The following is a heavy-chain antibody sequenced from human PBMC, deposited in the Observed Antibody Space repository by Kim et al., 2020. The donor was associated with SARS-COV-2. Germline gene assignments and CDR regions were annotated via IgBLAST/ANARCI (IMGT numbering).Heavy chain of an antibody. D-gene: IGHD5-18*01. J-gene: IGHJ4*02. CDR2: IYYSGST. CDR3: ARIVPTAMVTYYFDY. V-gene: IGHV4-59*01. CDR1: GGSISSYY. Sequence: SENLSLTCTVSGGSISSYYWSWIRQPPGKGLEWIGYIYYSGSTNYNPSLKSRVTISVDTSKNQFSLKLSSVTAADTAVYYCARIVPTAMVTYYFDYWGQGTLVTVSS.